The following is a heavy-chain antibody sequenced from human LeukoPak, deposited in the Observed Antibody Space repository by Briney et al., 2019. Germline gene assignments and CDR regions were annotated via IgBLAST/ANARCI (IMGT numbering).Heavy chain of an antibody. CDR3: ARLPRRNSDYYGMDV. CDR1: GDSFSGYY. D-gene: IGHD2-21*01. J-gene: IGHJ6*04. CDR2: INHSGST. Sequence: SEPLSLPCAVCGDSFSGYYWSWLRQPPGKGLEGIGEINHSGSTNYNPSLKSRVTISVDTSKNQFSLKLSSVTAADTAVYYCARLPRRNSDYYGMDVWGKGTTVTVSS. V-gene: IGHV4-34*01.